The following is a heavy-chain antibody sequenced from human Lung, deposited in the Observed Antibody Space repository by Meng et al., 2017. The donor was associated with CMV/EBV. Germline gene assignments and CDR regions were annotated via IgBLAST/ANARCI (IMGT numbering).Heavy chain of an antibody. CDR1: GYTFTSYD. D-gene: IGHD5-18*01. CDR3: ATDGRGYSYGKYYYYYGMDV. CDR2: MNPNSGNT. Sequence: ASXXVSXKASGYTFTSYDINWVRQATGQGLEWMGWMNPNSGNTGYAQKFQGRVTMTEDTSTDTAYMELSSLRSEDTAVYYCATDGRGYSYGKYYYYYGMDVXGQGXTVTVSS. J-gene: IGHJ6*02. V-gene: IGHV1-8*01.